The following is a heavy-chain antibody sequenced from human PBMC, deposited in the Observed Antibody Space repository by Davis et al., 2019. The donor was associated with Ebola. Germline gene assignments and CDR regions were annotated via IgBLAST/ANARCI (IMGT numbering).Heavy chain of an antibody. CDR1: GFSLRSCA. CDR3: AKRDSGNDSDFYYYMDV. D-gene: IGHD5-12*01. V-gene: IGHV3-23*01. Sequence: PGGSLRLSCAASGFSLRSCAMSWVRQAPGKGLEWVSGIGSDSGTHYAHSVKGRFTISRDDSKNTLYLQMNSLRAEDTAVYYCAKRDSGNDSDFYYYMDVWGKGTTVTVSS. J-gene: IGHJ6*03. CDR2: IGSDSGT.